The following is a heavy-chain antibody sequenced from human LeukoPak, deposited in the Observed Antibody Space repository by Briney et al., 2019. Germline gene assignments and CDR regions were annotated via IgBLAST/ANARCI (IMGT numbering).Heavy chain of an antibody. CDR2: ISSSGSTI. J-gene: IGHJ5*02. D-gene: IGHD2-15*01. V-gene: IGHV3-48*04. CDR3: ARASVVAT. CDR1: GFTFSSYS. Sequence: GGSLRLSCSASGFTFSSYSMNWVRQAPGKGLEWVSYISSSGSTIYYADSVKGRFTISRDNAKKSLYLQMNSLRAEDTATYYCARASVVATWGQGTLVTVSS.